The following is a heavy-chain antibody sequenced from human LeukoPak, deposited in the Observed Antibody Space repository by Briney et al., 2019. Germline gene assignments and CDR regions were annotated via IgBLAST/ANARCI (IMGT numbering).Heavy chain of an antibody. J-gene: IGHJ4*02. Sequence: AGRSLRLSCAASGFTFRSYGMHWVRQAPGKGLEWVAVISYDGSNKYYADSVKGRFTISRDNSKNTLYLQMNSLRAEDTAVYYCAKDPGSSGWYLRYWGQGTLVTVSS. D-gene: IGHD6-19*01. CDR1: GFTFRSYG. V-gene: IGHV3-30*18. CDR2: ISYDGSNK. CDR3: AKDPGSSGWYLRY.